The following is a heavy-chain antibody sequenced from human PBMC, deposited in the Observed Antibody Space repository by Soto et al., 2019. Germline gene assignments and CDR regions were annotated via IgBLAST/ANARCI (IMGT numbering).Heavy chain of an antibody. D-gene: IGHD3-10*01. CDR1: GFSLSTSGVG. J-gene: IGHJ5*02. CDR3: AHSGITVVRGVIPKINWFDP. V-gene: IGHV2-5*02. CDR2: IYWDVDK. Sequence: QITLKESGPTLVKPTQTLTLTCTFSGFSLSTSGVGVGWIRQPPGKALERLAIIYWDVDKRYSPSLKSRLTITKDTSKNQVVLTMTKKEPLDTATYYCAHSGITVVRGVIPKINWFDPWGQGTLVTVSS.